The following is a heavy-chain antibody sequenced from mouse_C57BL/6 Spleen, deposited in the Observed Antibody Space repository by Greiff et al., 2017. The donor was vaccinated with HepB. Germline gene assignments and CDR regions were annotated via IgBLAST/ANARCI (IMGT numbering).Heavy chain of an antibody. V-gene: IGHV1-69*01. D-gene: IGHD3-2*02. CDR1: GYTFTSYW. CDR2: IDPSDSYT. Sequence: VQLQQPGAELVMPGASVKLSCKASGYTFTSYWMHWVKQRPGQGLEWIGEIDPSDSYTNYNQKFKGKSTLTVDKSSSTVYMQLRSLTSEDSWVYYCARSSSGPFAYWGQGTLVTVSA. CDR3: ARSSSGPFAY. J-gene: IGHJ3*01.